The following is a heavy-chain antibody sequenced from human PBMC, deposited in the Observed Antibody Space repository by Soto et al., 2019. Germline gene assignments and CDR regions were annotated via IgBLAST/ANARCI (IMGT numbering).Heavy chain of an antibody. Sequence: ASVKVSCKASGYTFTSYYMHWVRQAPGQGLEWMGIINPSVGSTSYAQKFQGRVTITTDESTSTAYMELSSLRSEDTAVYYCARGVDIVVVPAARPMDVWGQGTTVTVSS. CDR2: INPSVGST. V-gene: IGHV1-46*01. CDR1: GYTFTSYY. D-gene: IGHD2-2*03. J-gene: IGHJ6*02. CDR3: ARGVDIVVVPAARPMDV.